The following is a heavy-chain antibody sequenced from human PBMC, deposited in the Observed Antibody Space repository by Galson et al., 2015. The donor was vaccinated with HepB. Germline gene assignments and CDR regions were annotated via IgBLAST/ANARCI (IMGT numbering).Heavy chain of an antibody. Sequence: SLRLSCAASGFTFSSYGMHWVRQAPGKGLEWVAVIWSDGSNKYNADSVKGRFTISRDNFKNTVYLQMNRMRAEDTAVYYCARIPTRATTVYYYYGMDVWGQGTTVTVSS. J-gene: IGHJ6*02. CDR1: GFTFSSYG. V-gene: IGHV3-33*01. D-gene: IGHD1-26*01. CDR2: IWSDGSNK. CDR3: ARIPTRATTVYYYYGMDV.